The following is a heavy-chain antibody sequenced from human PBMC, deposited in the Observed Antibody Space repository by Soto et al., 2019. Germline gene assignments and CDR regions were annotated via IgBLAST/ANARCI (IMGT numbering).Heavy chain of an antibody. V-gene: IGHV3-23*01. CDR1: GFTFNHYP. CDR3: AKDSTVTTSLYFSYYGFDV. Sequence: VHLLESGGGLVQPGGSLRLACTASGFTFNHYPMSWVRQAPGKGLEWVSAVSGRGVSTKYADSVKGRFIISKDNSNSTLYLQMDSLRGEDTAVYYCAKDSTVTTSLYFSYYGFDVCGQGTTGTVSS. J-gene: IGHJ6*02. D-gene: IGHD4-17*01. CDR2: VSGRGVST.